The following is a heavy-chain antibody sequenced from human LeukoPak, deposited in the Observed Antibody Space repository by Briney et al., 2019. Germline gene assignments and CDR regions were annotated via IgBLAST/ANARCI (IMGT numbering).Heavy chain of an antibody. CDR1: GYSFASYW. Sequence: GESLKTSCKGSGYSFASYWIGWVRQMPGKGLEWMGIIYPGDSDARYSPSFQGQVTISADKSISTAYLQWSSLKASDTGMYYCARQYCGGGSCHQSPWGQGTLVSVSS. V-gene: IGHV5-51*01. CDR2: IYPGDSDA. D-gene: IGHD2-15*01. J-gene: IGHJ5*02. CDR3: ARQYCGGGSCHQSP.